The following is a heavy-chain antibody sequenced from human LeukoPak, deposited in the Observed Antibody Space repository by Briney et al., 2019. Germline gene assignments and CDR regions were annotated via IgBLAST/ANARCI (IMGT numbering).Heavy chain of an antibody. D-gene: IGHD3-10*01. J-gene: IGHJ5*02. Sequence: PGGSLRLSCAASGFTFSSYGIHWVRQAPGKGLEWVAFIRYDGNNKYYADSVKGRFTISRDNSKNTLYLQMNSLRAEDTAVYYCAREVGVPRYNWFDPWGQGTLVTVSS. CDR3: AREVGVPRYNWFDP. CDR2: IRYDGNNK. V-gene: IGHV3-30*02. CDR1: GFTFSSYG.